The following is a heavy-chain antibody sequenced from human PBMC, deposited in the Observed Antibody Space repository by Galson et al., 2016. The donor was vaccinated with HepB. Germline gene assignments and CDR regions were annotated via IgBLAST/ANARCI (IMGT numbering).Heavy chain of an antibody. CDR1: GIVVSSIH. Sequence: SLRLSCAASGIVVSSIHFSWVRQTPGKGLEWISSITSGSNDIDYADSVRGRFIISRDNAKNSLYLEMNSLRAEDTAVYYCAVNWGSGWYFDLCRRGTLVTGSS. J-gene: IGHJ2*01. D-gene: IGHD7-27*01. CDR2: ITSGSNDI. V-gene: IGHV3-11*06. CDR3: AVNWGSGWYFDL.